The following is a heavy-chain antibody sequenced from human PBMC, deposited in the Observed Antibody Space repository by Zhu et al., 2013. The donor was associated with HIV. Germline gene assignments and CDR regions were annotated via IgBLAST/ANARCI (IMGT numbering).Heavy chain of an antibody. D-gene: IGHD3-10*01. CDR3: ARDPSQVSYYYGSGSYYTPYWYFDL. CDR2: IIPIFGTA. CDR1: GGTFSSYA. Sequence: QVQLVQSGAEVKKPGSSVKVFCKASGGTFSSYAISWVRQAPGQGLEWMGGIIPIFGTANYAQKFQGRVTITADKSTSTAYMELSSLRSEDTAVYYCARDPSQVSYYYGSGSYYTPYWYFDLWGRGTWSLSPQ. J-gene: IGHJ2*01. V-gene: IGHV1-69*06.